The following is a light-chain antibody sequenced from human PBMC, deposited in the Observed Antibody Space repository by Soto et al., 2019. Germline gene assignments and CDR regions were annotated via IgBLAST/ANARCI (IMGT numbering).Light chain of an antibody. J-gene: IGKJ1*01. CDR1: QSISYW. CDR2: DAS. Sequence: DIQMTQAPSTLSASVGDRVTITCRASQSISYWLAWYQQKPGKAPNLLIYDASNLESGVPSRFSGSGFGTEFTLTISSLQPDDFAPYYCQQYDSYSWTFGHGTKVDLK. V-gene: IGKV1-5*01. CDR3: QQYDSYSWT.